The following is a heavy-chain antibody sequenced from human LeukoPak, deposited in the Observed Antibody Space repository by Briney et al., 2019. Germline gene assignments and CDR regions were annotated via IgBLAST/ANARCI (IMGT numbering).Heavy chain of an antibody. V-gene: IGHV3-23*01. CDR3: ATFLAVIAARDSLYFQH. CDR1: GFTFSKYA. Sequence: GGSLRLSCGASGFTFSKYAMSWVRQAPGKGLEWVSGVSGSGGVTYYADSVKGRFTISRDNSKNTLHLQMNSLRAEDTAIYYCATFLAVIAARDSLYFQHWGQGTLVSVSS. CDR2: VSGSGGVT. D-gene: IGHD6-6*01. J-gene: IGHJ1*01.